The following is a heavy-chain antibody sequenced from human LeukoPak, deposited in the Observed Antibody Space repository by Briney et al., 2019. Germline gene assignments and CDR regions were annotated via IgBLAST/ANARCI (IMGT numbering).Heavy chain of an antibody. V-gene: IGHV4-34*08. J-gene: IGHJ4*02. D-gene: IGHD5-18*01. Sequence: SETLSLTCAVYGGTFSGYYWSWIRQPPGKGLEWIGEINHSGSTNYNPSLKSQVTISVHTSKNQFSLKLSSVTAADTAVYYCAIRGYSYGYYFDYWGQGTLVTVSS. CDR1: GGTFSGYY. CDR2: INHSGST. CDR3: AIRGYSYGYYFDY.